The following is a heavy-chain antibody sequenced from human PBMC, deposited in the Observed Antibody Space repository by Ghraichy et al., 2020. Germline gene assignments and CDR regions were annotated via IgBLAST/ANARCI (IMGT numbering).Heavy chain of an antibody. CDR2: IRYSGST. CDR1: GGSVSSDFYY. J-gene: IGHJ4*02. Sequence: SETLSLTCTVSGGSVSSDFYYWSWTRQPPGKGLEWIGYIRYSGSTNYNPSLKSRATISLDTSKNQFSLKLSSVNAADTALYYCARTGGGYDYPDYWGQGTPVTVSS. CDR3: ARTGGGYDYPDY. V-gene: IGHV4-61*01. D-gene: IGHD5-12*01.